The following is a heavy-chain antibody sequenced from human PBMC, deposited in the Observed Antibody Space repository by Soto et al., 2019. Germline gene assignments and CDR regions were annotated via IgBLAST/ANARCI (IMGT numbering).Heavy chain of an antibody. V-gene: IGHV3-30-3*01. J-gene: IGHJ4*02. Sequence: GGSLRLSCAGSGFIFSNSAFHWVRQAPGKGLEWVALISYDGTNKYYADSVKGRFTISRDNSKNTLYLQMHGLRADDTAVYYCAREVASSDRSGFFDYWGQGALVTVSS. D-gene: IGHD3-22*01. CDR2: ISYDGTNK. CDR1: GFIFSNSA. CDR3: AREVASSDRSGFFDY.